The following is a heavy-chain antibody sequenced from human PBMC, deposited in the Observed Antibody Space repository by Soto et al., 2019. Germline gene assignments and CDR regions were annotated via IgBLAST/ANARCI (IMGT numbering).Heavy chain of an antibody. CDR3: ARDRGRSYYPYVSSGMDV. D-gene: IGHD3-22*01. CDR1: GFTVSSNY. Sequence: EVQLVETGGGLIQPGGSLRLSCAASGFTVSSNYMSWVPQAPGKGLEWVSVIYSGGSTYYADSVEGRFTISRDSAKNTLYLQMSSLRAEDTAVYYCARDRGRSYYPYVSSGMDVWGQGTTVTVSS. CDR2: IYSGGST. V-gene: IGHV3-53*02. J-gene: IGHJ6*02.